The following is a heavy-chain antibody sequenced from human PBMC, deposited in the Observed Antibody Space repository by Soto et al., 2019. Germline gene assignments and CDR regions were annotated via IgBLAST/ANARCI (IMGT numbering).Heavy chain of an antibody. D-gene: IGHD2-8*01. CDR1: GFTFNTYW. V-gene: IGHV3-7*05. CDR3: ARNGR. J-gene: IGHJ4*01. Sequence: EVQLVESGGGLVQPGGSLRLSCAASGFTFNTYWMSWVRQAPGKGLEWVANIKPDGSATDYVDSLKGRFTISRDNANNSLFLQMNSVGAEDTAVYYCARNGRWGHGTFVTVSS. CDR2: IKPDGSAT.